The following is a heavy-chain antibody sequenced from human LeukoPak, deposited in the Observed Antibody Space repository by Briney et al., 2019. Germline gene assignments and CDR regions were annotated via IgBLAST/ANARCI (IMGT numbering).Heavy chain of an antibody. V-gene: IGHV4-38-2*02. D-gene: IGHD3-16*02. CDR2: LYHSGRT. CDR1: GYSISSVYY. Sequence: SETLSLTCTVSGYSISSVYYWGWIRQPPGKGLEWIATLYHSGRTYYNPSLKSRVTISADTSKNQFSLKLTSVTAADTAVYYCARLYSDYVWGSYPNAFDIWGQGTMVTVSS. CDR3: ARLYSDYVWGSYPNAFDI. J-gene: IGHJ3*02.